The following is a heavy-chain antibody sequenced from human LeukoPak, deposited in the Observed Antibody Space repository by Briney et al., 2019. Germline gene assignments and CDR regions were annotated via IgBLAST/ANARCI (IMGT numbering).Heavy chain of an antibody. Sequence: GESLKISCKGSGDSFTTYWIGWVRQLPGRGLEWMGIIYLGDSDTRYSPSFQGQVTISADKSISTAYLQWSSLKASDTAMYYCASPIAVAGTLAFDYWGQGTLVTVSS. V-gene: IGHV5-51*01. CDR3: ASPIAVAGTLAFDY. CDR2: IYLGDSDT. J-gene: IGHJ4*02. CDR1: GDSFTTYW. D-gene: IGHD6-19*01.